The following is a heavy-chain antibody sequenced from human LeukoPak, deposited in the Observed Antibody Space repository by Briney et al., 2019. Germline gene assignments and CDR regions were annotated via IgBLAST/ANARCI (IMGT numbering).Heavy chain of an antibody. D-gene: IGHD1-26*01. V-gene: IGHV4-61*01. CDR1: GGSVSSGSYY. J-gene: IGHJ4*02. CDR3: ATIDKVEATIDY. CDR2: IYYSGST. Sequence: SETLSLTCTVSGGSVSSGSYYWGWIRQPPGKGLEWIGYIYYSGSTNYNPSLKSRVTISVDTSKNQFSLKLSSVTAADTAVYYCATIDKVEATIDYWGQGTLVTVSS.